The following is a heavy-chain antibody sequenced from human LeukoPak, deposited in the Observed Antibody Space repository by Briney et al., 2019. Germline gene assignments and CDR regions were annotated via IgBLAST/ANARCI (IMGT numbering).Heavy chain of an antibody. CDR2: IYYSGNT. Sequence: SETLSLTCTVSGGSISPYSWSWIRQPPGKGLEWLGYIYYSGNTDYNPSLKSRVAISVDTSKNQFSLKLSSMTAADTAVYYCARSTGSTMFIDYWGQGTLVTVSS. CDR3: ARSTGSTMFIDY. CDR1: GGSISPYS. V-gene: IGHV4-59*01. J-gene: IGHJ4*02. D-gene: IGHD3-10*02.